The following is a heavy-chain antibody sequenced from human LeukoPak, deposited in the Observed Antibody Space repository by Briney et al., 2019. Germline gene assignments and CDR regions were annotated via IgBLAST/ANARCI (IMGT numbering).Heavy chain of an antibody. J-gene: IGHJ4*02. Sequence: KAPQTLSLTCTVSGGSISSDGVYWSWVRQHPGKGLEWIGYISYSGSTYYNPSLKSRVSVSLDTSKSQFSLKLTSVTAADMAVYFCARGPSYCDFWGQGTLVTVSS. CDR2: ISYSGST. CDR3: ARGPSYCDF. CDR1: GGSISSDGVY. V-gene: IGHV4-31*03.